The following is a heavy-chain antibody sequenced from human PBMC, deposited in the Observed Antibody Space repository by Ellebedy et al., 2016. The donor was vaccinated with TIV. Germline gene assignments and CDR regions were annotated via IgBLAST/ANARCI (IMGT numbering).Heavy chain of an antibody. J-gene: IGHJ6*02. CDR2: ISGSGGST. D-gene: IGHD1-26*01. CDR3: AKDIEKDRELQYGMDV. V-gene: IGHV3-23*01. Sequence: GESLKISCAASGFTFSTYAMSWVRQAPGKGLEWVSGISGSGGSTYYADSVKGRFTISRDNSKNTLYLQMNSLRAEDTALYYCAKDIEKDRELQYGMDVWGQGTTVTVSS. CDR1: GFTFSTYA.